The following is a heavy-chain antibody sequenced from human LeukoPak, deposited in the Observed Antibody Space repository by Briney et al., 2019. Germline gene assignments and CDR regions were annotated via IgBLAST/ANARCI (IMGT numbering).Heavy chain of an antibody. D-gene: IGHD3-10*01. CDR2: IYTSGST. V-gene: IGHV4-59*10. CDR1: GGSFSDYY. Sequence: SETLSLTCAVYGGSFSDYYWSWIRQPAGKGLEWIGRIYTSGSTNYNPSLKSRVTMSVDTSKNQFSLKLSSVTAADTAVYYCARGIMVRGINYYYYGMDVWGQGTTVTVSS. J-gene: IGHJ6*02. CDR3: ARGIMVRGINYYYYGMDV.